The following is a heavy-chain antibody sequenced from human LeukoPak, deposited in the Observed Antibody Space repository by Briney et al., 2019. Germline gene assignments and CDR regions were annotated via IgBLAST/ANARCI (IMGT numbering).Heavy chain of an antibody. CDR3: ARVYHYDSSGYFDY. CDR2: ISAYNGDT. V-gene: IGHV1-18*01. J-gene: IGHJ4*02. Sequence: GASVKVSCKASGYTFTSYGISWVRQAPGQGLEWMGWISAYNGDTNYAQKLQGRVTMTTDTSTSTAYMELRSLRSDDTAVYYCARVYHYDSSGYFDYWGQGTLVTVSS. CDR1: GYTFTSYG. D-gene: IGHD3-22*01.